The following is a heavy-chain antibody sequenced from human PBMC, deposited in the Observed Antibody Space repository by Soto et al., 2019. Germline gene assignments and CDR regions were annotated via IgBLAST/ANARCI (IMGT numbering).Heavy chain of an antibody. V-gene: IGHV3-21*06. J-gene: IGHJ6*02. CDR3: ARGEQWLVEGDYYYYYGMDV. D-gene: IGHD6-19*01. Sequence: GGSLRLSCAASGFTFRSYSMNWVRQAPGKGLEWVSSISSSSSYIYYADSVKGRFTISRDNAKNSLYLEMNSLRAKDTAVYYCARGEQWLVEGDYYYYYGMDVWGQGTTVTVSS. CDR2: ISSSSSYI. CDR1: GFTFRSYS.